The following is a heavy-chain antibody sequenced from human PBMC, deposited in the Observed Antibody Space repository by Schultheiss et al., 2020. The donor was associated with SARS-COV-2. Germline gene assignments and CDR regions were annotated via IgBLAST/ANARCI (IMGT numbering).Heavy chain of an antibody. V-gene: IGHV3-23*01. D-gene: IGHD2-21*02. J-gene: IGHJ4*02. CDR2: ISGSGGST. CDR3: AKEGWDVVVTAPPDY. Sequence: GGSLRLSCAASGFTFSTYAMSWLRQAPGQGLEWVSGISGSGGSTYYADSVKGRFTISRDNSKNTLYLQMNSLRAEDTAVYYCAKEGWDVVVTAPPDYWGQGTVVTVSS. CDR1: GFTFSTYA.